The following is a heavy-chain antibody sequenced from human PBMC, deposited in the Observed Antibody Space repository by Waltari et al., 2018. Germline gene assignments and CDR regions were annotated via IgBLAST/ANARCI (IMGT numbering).Heavy chain of an antibody. J-gene: IGHJ3*01. Sequence: EVQLVESGGGLVQPGGSLRLSCAASGFPFRSYWLHWVRQVPGKGLVWVSRINRDGSSTTYADSVKGRFTISRDNAKNTLYLQMNSLRVEDTAVYYCARAPSSYSSSSGAFDFWGQGTMVTVSS. CDR3: ARAPSSYSSSSGAFDF. CDR1: GFPFRSYW. CDR2: INRDGSST. V-gene: IGHV3-74*01. D-gene: IGHD6-6*01.